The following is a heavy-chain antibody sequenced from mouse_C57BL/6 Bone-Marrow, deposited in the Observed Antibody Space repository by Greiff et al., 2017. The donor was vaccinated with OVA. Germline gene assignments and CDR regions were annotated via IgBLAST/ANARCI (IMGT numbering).Heavy chain of an antibody. CDR3: TGWLRRGWFAY. J-gene: IGHJ3*01. V-gene: IGHV14-4*01. D-gene: IGHD2-2*01. CDR1: GFNIKDDY. Sequence: VQLQQSGAELVRPGASVKLSCTASGFNIKDDYMHWVKQRPEQGLEWIGWIDPENGDTEYASKFQGKATITADTSSNTAYLQLSSLTSGDTAVYYCTGWLRRGWFAYWGQGTLVTVSA. CDR2: IDPENGDT.